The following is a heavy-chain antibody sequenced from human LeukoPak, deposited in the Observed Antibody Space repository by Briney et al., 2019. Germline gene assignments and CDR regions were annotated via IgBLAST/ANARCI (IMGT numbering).Heavy chain of an antibody. D-gene: IGHD4-23*01. CDR3: ARDAAVLGTHPPDY. V-gene: IGHV3-11*01. J-gene: IGHJ4*02. Sequence: PGGSLRLSCAASGFTVTDYYMTWIRQAPGKGLVWVSYISSSGNTIYYGDFVKGRFTISRDNAKNSLVLQMNSLRAEDTAVYYCARDAAVLGTHPPDYWGQGTLVTVSS. CDR1: GFTVTDYY. CDR2: ISSSGNTI.